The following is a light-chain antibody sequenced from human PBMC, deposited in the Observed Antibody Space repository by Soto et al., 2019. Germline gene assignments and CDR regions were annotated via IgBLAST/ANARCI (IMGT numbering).Light chain of an antibody. CDR2: DNS. V-gene: IGLV1-40*01. Sequence: QPVLTQPPSVSEAPGQRVTISCTGSSSNIGANYDVHWYLHLPGTAPKLLIYDNSKRPSGVPDRFSGSKSGTSASLAITGLQAEDEADYYCQSYDSSLTAVVFGGGTKLTVL. J-gene: IGLJ2*01. CDR3: QSYDSSLTAVV. CDR1: SSNIGANYD.